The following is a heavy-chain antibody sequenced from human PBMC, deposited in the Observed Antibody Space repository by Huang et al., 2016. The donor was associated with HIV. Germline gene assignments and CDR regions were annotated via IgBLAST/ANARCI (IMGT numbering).Heavy chain of an antibody. CDR1: GFSLSNARMG. D-gene: IGHD3-10*01. J-gene: IGHJ3*02. Sequence: QVTLKESGPVLVKPTETLTLTCTVSGFSLSNARMGVSWIRQPPGKALEWIAHIFSNAEKSYSTSLKSRLTISKDTSKSQVVLTMTNMDPVDTATYYCARLRFGELVGAFDIWGQGTMVTVSS. CDR2: IFSNAEK. CDR3: ARLRFGELVGAFDI. V-gene: IGHV2-26*01.